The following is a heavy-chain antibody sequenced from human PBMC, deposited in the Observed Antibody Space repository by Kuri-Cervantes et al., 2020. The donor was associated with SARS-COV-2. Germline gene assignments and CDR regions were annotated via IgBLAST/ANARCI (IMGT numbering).Heavy chain of an antibody. CDR1: GGSISSSNW. D-gene: IGHD3-3*01. V-gene: IGHV4-4*02. Sequence: GSLRLSCAVSGGSISSSNWWSWVRQPPGKGLEWIGYTYYSGSTNYNPSLKSRVTISVDTSKNQFSLKLSSVTAADTAVYYCARTITIFGVGRAFDIWGQGTMVTVSS. J-gene: IGHJ3*02. CDR3: ARTITIFGVGRAFDI. CDR2: TYYSGST.